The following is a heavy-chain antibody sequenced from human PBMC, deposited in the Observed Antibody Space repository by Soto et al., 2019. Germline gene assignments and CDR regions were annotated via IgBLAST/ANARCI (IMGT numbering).Heavy chain of an antibody. V-gene: IGHV4-59*06. CDR2: IYYSGIT. CDR3: ARVVDYSLGLGWFDP. J-gene: IGHJ5*02. Sequence: SETLSLTCSFSGDSVTSHYLAWIRQSPGKGLEWIGYIYYSGITYYNPSLKSRVTISVDTSKNQFSLKLSSVTAADTAVYYCARVVDYSLGLGWFDPWGQGTLVTVSS. CDR1: GDSVTSHY. D-gene: IGHD4-4*01.